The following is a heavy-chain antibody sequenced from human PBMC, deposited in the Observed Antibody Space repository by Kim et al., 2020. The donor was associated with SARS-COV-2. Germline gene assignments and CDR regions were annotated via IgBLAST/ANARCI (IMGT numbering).Heavy chain of an antibody. Sequence: PSFQGHVTISADKSISTAYLQWSSLKASDTAMYYCARHEQKGMVRGVLDYWGQGTLVTVSS. V-gene: IGHV5-10-1*01. CDR3: ARHEQKGMVRGVLDY. J-gene: IGHJ4*02. D-gene: IGHD3-10*01.